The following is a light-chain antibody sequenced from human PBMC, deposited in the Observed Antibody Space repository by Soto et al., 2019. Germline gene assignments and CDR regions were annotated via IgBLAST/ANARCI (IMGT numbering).Light chain of an antibody. J-gene: IGLJ1*01. CDR1: SSNIGAGYD. Sequence: QSVLTQPPSVSGAPGQRVTVACTGSSSNIGAGYDVHWYQQLPGTAPKLLICNNNNRPSGVPDRFSGSKSVTSASLAITGLQAEDEADYYCQSYDTSLNAYVFGTGTKLTVL. CDR3: QSYDTSLNAYV. CDR2: NNN. V-gene: IGLV1-40*01.